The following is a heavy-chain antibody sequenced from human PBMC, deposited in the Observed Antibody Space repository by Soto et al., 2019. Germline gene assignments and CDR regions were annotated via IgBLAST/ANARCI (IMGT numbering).Heavy chain of an antibody. J-gene: IGHJ3*02. CDR2: ISAYNGNT. V-gene: IGHV1-18*01. CDR1: GYTFTSYG. D-gene: IGHD6-19*01. Sequence: ASVKVSCKASGYTFTSYGISWVRQAPGQGLEWMGWISAYNGNTNYAQKLQGRVTMTTDTSTSTAYMELRSLRSDDTAVYYCARGASSGWYRGAFDIWGQGRMVTVSS. CDR3: ARGASSGWYRGAFDI.